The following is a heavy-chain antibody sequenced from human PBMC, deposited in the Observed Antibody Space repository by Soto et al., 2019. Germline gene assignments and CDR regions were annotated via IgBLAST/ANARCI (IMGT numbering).Heavy chain of an antibody. V-gene: IGHV3-23*01. D-gene: IGHD6-19*01. Sequence: GGSLRLSCAASGFTFSSYAMSWVRQAPGKGLEWVSAISGSGGSTYYADSVKGRFTISRDNSKNTLYLQMNSLRAEDTAVYYCAKDSHYSSGWYGSGDYYYYGMDVWGQGTTVTVSS. CDR3: AKDSHYSSGWYGSGDYYYYGMDV. J-gene: IGHJ6*02. CDR2: ISGSGGST. CDR1: GFTFSSYA.